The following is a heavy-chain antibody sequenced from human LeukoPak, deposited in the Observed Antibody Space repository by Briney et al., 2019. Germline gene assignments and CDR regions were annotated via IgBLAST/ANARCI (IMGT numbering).Heavy chain of an antibody. J-gene: IGHJ4*02. Sequence: PGGSLRLSCAASGFTFSSYAMSWVRQAPGKGLEWVSAISGSGGSTYYADSVKGRFTITRDNSKNTLYLQMNSLRAEDTAVYYCAKMVVVVVAAQHFDYWGQGPLVTVSS. CDR3: AKMVVVVVAAQHFDY. V-gene: IGHV3-23*01. CDR2: ISGSGGST. CDR1: GFTFSSYA. D-gene: IGHD2-15*01.